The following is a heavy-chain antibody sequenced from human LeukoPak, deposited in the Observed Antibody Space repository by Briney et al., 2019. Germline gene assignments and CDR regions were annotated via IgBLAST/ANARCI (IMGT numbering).Heavy chain of an antibody. V-gene: IGHV4-34*01. J-gene: IGHJ6*02. CDR1: GGSFSGYY. Sequence: SETLSLTCAVYGGSFSGYYWSWIRQPPGKGLERIGEINHSGSTNYNPSLKSRVTISVDTSKNQFSLKLSSVTAADTAVYYCARAGYQLPTNYYYYGMDVWGQGTTVTVSS. CDR3: ARAGYQLPTNYYYYGMDV. D-gene: IGHD2-2*01. CDR2: INHSGST.